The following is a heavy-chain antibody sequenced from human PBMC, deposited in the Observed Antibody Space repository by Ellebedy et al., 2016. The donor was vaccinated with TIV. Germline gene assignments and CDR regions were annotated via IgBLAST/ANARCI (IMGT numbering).Heavy chain of an antibody. J-gene: IGHJ4*02. V-gene: IGHV3-7*01. CDR1: GFTFSSYW. Sequence: GESLKISCAASGFTFSSYWMSWVRQAPGKGLERVANINQDGSEEFYVDSVKGRFTISRDNAQNSLYLQMNSMRAEDTGVYYCARDEMTTDYWGQGTPVTVSS. D-gene: IGHD5-24*01. CDR2: INQDGSEE. CDR3: ARDEMTTDY.